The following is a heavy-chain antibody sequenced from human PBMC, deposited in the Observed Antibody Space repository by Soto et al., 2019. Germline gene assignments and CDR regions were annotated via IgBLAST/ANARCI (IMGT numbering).Heavy chain of an antibody. CDR1: GFTFSSYA. J-gene: IGHJ4*02. V-gene: IGHV3-23*01. D-gene: IGHD6-13*01. CDR3: AGQYSSSWTGWDY. CDR2: ISGSGGST. Sequence: GGSLRLSCAASGFTFSSYAMSWVRQAPGKGLEWVSVISGSGGSTYYADSVKGRFTISRDNSKNTLYLQMNSLRAEDTAVYYCAGQYSSSWTGWDYWGQGTLVTVSS.